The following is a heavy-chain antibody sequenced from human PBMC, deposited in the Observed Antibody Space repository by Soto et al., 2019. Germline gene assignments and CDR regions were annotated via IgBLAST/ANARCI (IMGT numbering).Heavy chain of an antibody. D-gene: IGHD6-19*01. Sequence: GSIIDHGCRRIRQPPGKGLEWIGEINHSGSTNYNPSLKSRVTISVDTSKNQFSLKLSSVTAADTAVYYCARNQWLVFDYWRQRTLVTVSS. CDR2: INHSGST. CDR1: GSIIDHG. V-gene: IGHV4-34*01. J-gene: IGHJ4*02. CDR3: ARNQWLVFDY.